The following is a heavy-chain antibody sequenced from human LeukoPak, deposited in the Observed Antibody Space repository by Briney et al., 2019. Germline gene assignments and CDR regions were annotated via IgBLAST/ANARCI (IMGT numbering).Heavy chain of an antibody. D-gene: IGHD1-26*01. V-gene: IGHV1-18*01. CDR2: INAYNGNT. J-gene: IGHJ5*02. Sequence: ASVKVSCKASGYTFTSYGISWVRQAPGQGLEWMGWINAYNGNTNYAQKLQGRVTMTTDTSTSTAYMELSSLRSEDTAIYYCARDNSVGDNAWWFDPWGQGTLVTVSS. CDR3: ARDNSVGDNAWWFDP. CDR1: GYTFTSYG.